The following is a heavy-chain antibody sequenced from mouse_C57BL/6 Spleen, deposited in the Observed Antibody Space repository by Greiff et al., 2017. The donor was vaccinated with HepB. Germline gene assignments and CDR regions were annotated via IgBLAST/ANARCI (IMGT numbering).Heavy chain of an antibody. CDR1: GYTFTSYW. D-gene: IGHD1-1*01. V-gene: IGHV1-7*01. CDR2: INPSSGYT. J-gene: IGHJ4*01. Sequence: QVQLQQSGAELAKPGASVKLSCKASGYTFTSYWMHWVKQRPGQGLEWIGYINPSSGYTKYNQKFKDKATLTADKSSSTAYMQLSSLTYEDSAVYYCAKGTTVVGDAMDYWGQGTSVTVSS. CDR3: AKGTTVVGDAMDY.